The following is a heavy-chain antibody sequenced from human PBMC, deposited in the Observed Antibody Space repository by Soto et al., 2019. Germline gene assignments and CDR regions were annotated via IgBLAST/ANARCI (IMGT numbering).Heavy chain of an antibody. CDR2: ISYDRSNK. J-gene: IGHJ6*02. Sequence: QVQLVESGGGVVQPGRSLRLSCAASGFTFSSYAMHWVRQAPGKGLEWVAVISYDRSNKYYADSVKGRFTISRDNSKNTLYLQMNSLRAEDTAVYYCARVLAVAGTVGYYYYGMDVWGQGTTVTASS. CDR1: GFTFSSYA. V-gene: IGHV3-30-3*01. D-gene: IGHD6-19*01. CDR3: ARVLAVAGTVGYYYYGMDV.